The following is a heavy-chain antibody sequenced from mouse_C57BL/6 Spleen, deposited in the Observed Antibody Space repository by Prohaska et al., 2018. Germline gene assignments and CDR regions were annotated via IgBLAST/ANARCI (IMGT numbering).Heavy chain of an antibody. D-gene: IGHD3-2*02. CDR2: IYPNNGGN. Sequence: EFQLQQSGPELVKPGASVTMSCKASGYTFTDYYMHWVKQSHGKSLEWIGYIYPNNGGNGYNQKFKGKDTLSVDKASSTAYMELRSMTSEDSAVYYCARSSSGYSYFDYWGQGTTLTVSS. CDR3: ARSSSGYSYFDY. J-gene: IGHJ2*01. V-gene: IGHV1-34*01. CDR1: GYTFTDYY.